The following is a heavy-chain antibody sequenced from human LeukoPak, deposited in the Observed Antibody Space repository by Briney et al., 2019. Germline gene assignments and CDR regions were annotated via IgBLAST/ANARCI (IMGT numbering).Heavy chain of an antibody. CDR1: GGSISSGSYY. CDR3: ARQTGSGLFILP. CDR2: IYSSGST. J-gene: IGHJ4*02. D-gene: IGHD3/OR15-3a*01. V-gene: IGHV4-61*02. Sequence: SETLSLTCTVSGGSISSGSYYWSWIRQPAGKGLEWIGRIYSSGSTNYNPSLKSRVTISVDTSKNQFSLKLSSVTAADTAVYYCARQTGSGLFILPGGQGTLVTVSS.